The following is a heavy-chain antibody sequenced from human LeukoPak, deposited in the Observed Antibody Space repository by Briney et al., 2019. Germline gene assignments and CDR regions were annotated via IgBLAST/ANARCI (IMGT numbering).Heavy chain of an antibody. CDR1: GFTFSSYW. J-gene: IGHJ4*02. Sequence: GGSLRLSCAASGFTFSSYWMHWVRQAPGKGLVWVSRINSDGSSTSYADSVKGRFTISRDNAKNTLYLQMNSLRAEDTAVYYCARVTPYGSGSSLFDYWGQGTLVTVSS. CDR2: INSDGSST. V-gene: IGHV3-74*01. CDR3: ARVTPYGSGSSLFDY. D-gene: IGHD3-10*01.